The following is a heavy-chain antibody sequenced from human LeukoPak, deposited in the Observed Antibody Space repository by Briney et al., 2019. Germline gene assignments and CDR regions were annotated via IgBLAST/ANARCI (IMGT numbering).Heavy chain of an antibody. D-gene: IGHD6-13*01. Sequence: GGSLRLSXAASGFTFNDYGMSWVRQAPGKGLEWISGINWNGGSTGYADSVKGRFTISRDNAKNSLYLQMNSLRAENTALYYCARDLGYPTSYFDYWGQGTLVTVSS. J-gene: IGHJ4*02. CDR2: INWNGGST. V-gene: IGHV3-20*04. CDR3: ARDLGYPTSYFDY. CDR1: GFTFNDYG.